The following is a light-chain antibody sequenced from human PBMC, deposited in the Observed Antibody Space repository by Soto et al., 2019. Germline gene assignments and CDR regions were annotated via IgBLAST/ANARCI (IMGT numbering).Light chain of an antibody. Sequence: SYELTQPPSQSVSPGQTARITCSGDALPKEYAYWYQQKPGQAPVLVIYKDSERPSGIPERFSGSTSGTTVTLTISGVQAEDEADYYCQSADSSGRYYVFGTGTKLTVL. V-gene: IGLV3-25*03. J-gene: IGLJ1*01. CDR2: KDS. CDR1: ALPKEY. CDR3: QSADSSGRYYV.